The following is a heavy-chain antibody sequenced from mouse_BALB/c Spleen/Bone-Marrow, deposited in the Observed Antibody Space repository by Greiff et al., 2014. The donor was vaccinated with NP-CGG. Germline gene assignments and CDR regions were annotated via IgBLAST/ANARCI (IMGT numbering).Heavy chain of an antibody. CDR3: AREGVDYFDY. CDR1: GYTFTNYN. CDR2: INPYNDGT. Sequence: EVQLQQSGPELGKPGASVKMSCKASGYTFTNYNMNWGKQNHGKGLEWSGYINPYNDGTKYNEKFKGKATLTSDKSSSTAYMELSSLTSEDSAVYYCAREGVDYFDYWGQGTTLTVSS. J-gene: IGHJ2*01. V-gene: IGHV1-14*01.